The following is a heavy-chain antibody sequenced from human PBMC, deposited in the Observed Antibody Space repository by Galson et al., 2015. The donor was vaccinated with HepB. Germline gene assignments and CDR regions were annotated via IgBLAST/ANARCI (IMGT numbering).Heavy chain of an antibody. CDR3: ARDEVDY. CDR1: GFTFGSYT. CDR2: ISYDGSKK. V-gene: IGHV3-30*04. J-gene: IGHJ4*02. Sequence: SLRLSCAASGFTFGSYTMHWVRQAPGKGLEWVAVISYDGSKKYYADSVKGRFTISRDNSKNTLYLQMNSLRAEDTAVYYCARDEVDYWGQGTLATVSS.